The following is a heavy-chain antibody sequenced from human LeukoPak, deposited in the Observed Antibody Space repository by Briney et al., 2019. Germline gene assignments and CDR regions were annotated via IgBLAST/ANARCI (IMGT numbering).Heavy chain of an antibody. CDR2: MNPNSGNT. V-gene: IGHV1-8*01. Sequence: ASVTVSFTASGYTFTSYDINWVRQATGQGLEWMGWMNPNSGNTGYAQKFQGRVTMTRNTSISTAYMELSSLRSEDTAVYYCARRVYYYDSSGYYYNFDYWGQGTLVTVSS. D-gene: IGHD3-22*01. CDR1: GYTFTSYD. J-gene: IGHJ4*02. CDR3: ARRVYYYDSSGYYYNFDY.